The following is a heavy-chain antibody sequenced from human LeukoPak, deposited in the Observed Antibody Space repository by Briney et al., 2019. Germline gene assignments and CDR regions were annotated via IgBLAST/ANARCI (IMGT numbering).Heavy chain of an antibody. CDR1: GYTFTSYD. V-gene: IGHV1-8*01. D-gene: IGHD2-15*01. CDR3: ARGVPGCYCRGCRRPYFEL. CDR2: MNPNSGNT. J-gene: IGHJ4*02. Sequence: GASVKVSCKASGYTFTSYDINWVRQATGQGLEWMGWMNPNSGNTGYAQKFQGRVTMTRNTPISTPYMELSSLRSEATAVYCCARGVPGCYCRGCRRPYFELGGQGALVTVP.